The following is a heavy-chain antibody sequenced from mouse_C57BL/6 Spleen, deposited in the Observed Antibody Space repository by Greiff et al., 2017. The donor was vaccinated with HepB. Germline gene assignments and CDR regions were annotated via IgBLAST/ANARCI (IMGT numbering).Heavy chain of an antibody. CDR1: GYTFTDYN. CDR2: INPNNGGT. CDR3: ARGGVYYDYDGSFDY. D-gene: IGHD2-4*01. V-gene: IGHV1-18*01. J-gene: IGHJ2*01. Sequence: EVQLQQSGPELVKPGASVKIPCKASGYTFTDYNMDWVKQSHGKSLEWIGDINPNNGGTIYNQKFKGKATLTVDKSSSTAYMERRSLTSEDTAVYYCARGGVYYDYDGSFDYWGQGTTLTVSS.